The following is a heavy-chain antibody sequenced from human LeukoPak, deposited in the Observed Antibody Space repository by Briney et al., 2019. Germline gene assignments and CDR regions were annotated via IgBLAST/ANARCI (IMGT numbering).Heavy chain of an antibody. J-gene: IGHJ5*02. V-gene: IGHV4-38-2*02. CDR1: GYSISSGYY. CDR3: ARDVSPYYYGSGSYQFDP. Sequence: SETLSLTCTVSGYSISSGYYWGWIRQPPGKGLEWIGSIYYSGSTYYNPSLKSRVTISVDTSKNQFSLKLSSVTAADTAVYYCARDVSPYYYGSGSYQFDPWGQGTLVTVSS. CDR2: IYYSGST. D-gene: IGHD3-10*01.